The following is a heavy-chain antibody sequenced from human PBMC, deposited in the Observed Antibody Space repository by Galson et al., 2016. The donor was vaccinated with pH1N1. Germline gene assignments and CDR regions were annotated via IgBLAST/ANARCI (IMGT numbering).Heavy chain of an antibody. V-gene: IGHV1-46*01. Sequence: SVKVSCKASGYTFITYYMHWVRQAPGQGLEWMGIINTSDGTTNYAQNFQGRLTMTRDTSTSTSYMELTSLGSEDTAVYYCVRECRGCYFDYWGQGTLVTVSS. D-gene: IGHD2-2*01. CDR3: VRECRGCYFDY. CDR2: INTSDGTT. J-gene: IGHJ4*02. CDR1: GYTFITYY.